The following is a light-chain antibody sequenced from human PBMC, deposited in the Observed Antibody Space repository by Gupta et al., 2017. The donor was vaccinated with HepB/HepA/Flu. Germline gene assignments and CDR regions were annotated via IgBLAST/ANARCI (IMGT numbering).Light chain of an antibody. Sequence: IVLTQSPGTLSLSPGETATLSCRASQIISTTYLAWYQQKPGQAPRLIIYGASSRATGIPDRFSGSGSGTDFTLTSSILEHEDFAVYYWQQYGSSITFGQGTRLEIK. CDR3: QQYGSSIT. J-gene: IGKJ5*01. CDR1: QIISTTY. V-gene: IGKV3-20*01. CDR2: GAS.